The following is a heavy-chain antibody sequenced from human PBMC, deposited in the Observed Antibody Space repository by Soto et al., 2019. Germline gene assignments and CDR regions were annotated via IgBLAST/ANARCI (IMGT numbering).Heavy chain of an antibody. CDR2: ISATGIST. V-gene: IGHV3-23*01. D-gene: IGHD6-13*01. J-gene: IGHJ5*02. CDR1: GFTFATYA. CDR3: ARDLSRYSSSWYGNWFDP. Sequence: GGSLRLSCAAAGFTFATYAMSWVRQAPGKGLEWVSAISATGISTHYADSVKGRFTISRDNAKNSLYLQMNSLRAEDTAVYYCARDLSRYSSSWYGNWFDPWGQGTLVTVSS.